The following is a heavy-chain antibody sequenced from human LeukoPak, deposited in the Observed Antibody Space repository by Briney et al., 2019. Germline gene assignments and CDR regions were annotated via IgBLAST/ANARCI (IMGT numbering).Heavy chain of an antibody. CDR1: GYTFTGYY. Sequence: ASVKVSCKASGYTFTGYYMHWVRQAPGQGLEWMGWINPNSGGTNYAQKFQGRVTMTRDTSISTAYMELSRLRSDDTAVYYCASRQFIVVVPAAIPRFGNDAFDIWGQGTMVTVSS. D-gene: IGHD2-2*02. CDR2: INPNSGGT. V-gene: IGHV1-2*02. J-gene: IGHJ3*02. CDR3: ASRQFIVVVPAAIPRFGNDAFDI.